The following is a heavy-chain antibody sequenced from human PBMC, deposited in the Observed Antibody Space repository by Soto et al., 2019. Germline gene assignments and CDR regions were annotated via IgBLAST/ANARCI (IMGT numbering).Heavy chain of an antibody. V-gene: IGHV4-38-2*01. J-gene: IGHJ4*02. CDR1: GYSISSGYY. Sequence: SETLSLTCAVSGYSISSGYYWGWLRQPPGKGLESLGYVFYGGTDYNPSLGGRVSMSVETSKSQFSLKLTSVTVADTAVYYCASYRGALYFESWGPGILVT. CDR2: VFYGGT. D-gene: IGHD3-16*01. CDR3: ASYRGALYFES.